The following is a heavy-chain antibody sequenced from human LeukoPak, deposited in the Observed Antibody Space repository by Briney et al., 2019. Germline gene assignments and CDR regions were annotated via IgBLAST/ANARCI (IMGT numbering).Heavy chain of an antibody. CDR1: GGSISSYY. CDR2: IYYSGST. CDR3: ARGGHGGPYYFDY. V-gene: IGHV4-59*01. D-gene: IGHD1-26*01. J-gene: IGHJ4*02. Sequence: NPSETLSLTCTVSGGSISSYYWSWIRQPPGKGLEWIGYIYYSGSTNYNPSLKSRVTISVDTSKNQFSLKLSSVTAADTAVYYCARGGHGGPYYFDYWGQGTLVTVSS.